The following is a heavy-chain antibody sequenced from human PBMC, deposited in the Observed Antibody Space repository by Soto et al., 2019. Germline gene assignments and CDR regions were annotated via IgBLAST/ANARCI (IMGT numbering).Heavy chain of an antibody. Sequence: VQLLESGGDLVQPGGSLRLSCAASGLTSSTYAMSWVRQAPGKGLEWVAVISYDGSNKYYADSVKGRFTISRDNSKNTLYLQMNSLRAEDTAVYYCAKDSRGITMIVVVSYFDYWGQGTLVTVSS. D-gene: IGHD3-22*01. CDR2: ISYDGSNK. CDR3: AKDSRGITMIVVVSYFDY. J-gene: IGHJ4*02. CDR1: GLTSSTYA. V-gene: IGHV3-30*18.